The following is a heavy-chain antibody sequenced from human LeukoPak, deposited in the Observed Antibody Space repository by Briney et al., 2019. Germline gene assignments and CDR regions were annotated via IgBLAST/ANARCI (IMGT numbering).Heavy chain of an antibody. CDR3: AKERRLRFGELLYRVIGSYFDY. V-gene: IGHV3-23*01. J-gene: IGHJ4*02. CDR2: ISGSGGST. D-gene: IGHD3-10*01. CDR1: GFTFSSYA. Sequence: GGSLRLSCAASGFTFSSYAMSWVRQAPGKGLEWVSAISGSGGSTYYADSVKGRFTISRGNSKNTLYLQMNSLRAEDTAVYYCAKERRLRFGELLYRVIGSYFDYWGQGTLVTVSS.